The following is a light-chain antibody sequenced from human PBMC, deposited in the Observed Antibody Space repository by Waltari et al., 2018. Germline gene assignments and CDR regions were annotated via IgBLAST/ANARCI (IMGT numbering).Light chain of an antibody. CDR1: SSDVRGYNY. J-gene: IGLJ2*01. V-gene: IGLV2-14*01. CDR2: EVS. CDR3: SSYTSSSTLV. Sequence: QSALTQPASVSGSPGQSITISCTGTSSDVRGYNYVSWYQQHPGKAPKLMIYEVSNRPSGVSNRVSGSKSGNTASLTISGLQAEDEADYYCSSYTSSSTLVFGGGTKLTVL.